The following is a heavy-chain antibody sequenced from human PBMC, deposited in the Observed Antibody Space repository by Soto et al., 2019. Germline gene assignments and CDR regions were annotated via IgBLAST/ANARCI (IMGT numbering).Heavy chain of an antibody. CDR1: GFTFSSYA. V-gene: IGHV3-23*01. CDR3: ARALYCSSTSCYGTRYYYGMDV. CDR2: ISGSGGST. Sequence: PGGSLRLSCAASGFTFSSYAMSWVRQAPGKGLEWVSAISGSGGSTYYADSVKGRFTISRDNSKNTLYLQMNSLRAEDTAVYYCARALYCSSTSCYGTRYYYGMDVWGQGTTV. D-gene: IGHD2-2*01. J-gene: IGHJ6*02.